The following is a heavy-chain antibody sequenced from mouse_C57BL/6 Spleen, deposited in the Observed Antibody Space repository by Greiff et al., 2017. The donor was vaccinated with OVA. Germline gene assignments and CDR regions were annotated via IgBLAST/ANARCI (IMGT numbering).Heavy chain of an antibody. CDR2: IDPSDSYT. CDR3: ARSGGYDGAWFAY. CDR1: GYTFTSYW. D-gene: IGHD2-2*01. Sequence: QVQLKQPGAELVMPGASVKLSCKASGYTFTSYWMHWVKQRPGQGLEWIGEIDPSDSYTNYNQKFKGKSTLTVDKSSSTAYMQLSSLTSEDSAVYYCARSGGYDGAWFAYWGKGTLVTVSA. J-gene: IGHJ3*01. V-gene: IGHV1-69*01.